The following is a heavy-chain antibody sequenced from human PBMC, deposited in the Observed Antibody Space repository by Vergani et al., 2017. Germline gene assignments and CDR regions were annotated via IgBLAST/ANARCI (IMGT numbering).Heavy chain of an antibody. CDR3: ARAARGGHFDY. J-gene: IGHJ4*02. Sequence: VQLVESGGGVVQPGRSLRLSCAASGFTFDDYAMHWVRQAPGKGLEWVSGISWNSGSIGYADSVKGRFTISRDNAKNSLYLQMNSLRAEDTALYYCARAARGGHFDYWGQGTLVTVSS. V-gene: IGHV3-9*01. D-gene: IGHD6-6*01. CDR2: ISWNSGSI. CDR1: GFTFDDYA.